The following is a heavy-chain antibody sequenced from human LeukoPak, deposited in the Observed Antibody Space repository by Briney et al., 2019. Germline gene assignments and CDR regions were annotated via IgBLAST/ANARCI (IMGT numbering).Heavy chain of an antibody. V-gene: IGHV3-43*02. CDR1: GFAFDDYA. Sequence: GGSLRLSCAASGFAFDDYAMHWVRQAPGKGLEWVCVVSGDATSTYYADSVKGRFTISRDNGKSSLYLQMDSLRPEDTALYYCAEGEIALAGNYFQYWGQGSLVTVSS. J-gene: IGHJ1*01. CDR2: VSGDATST. D-gene: IGHD6-19*01. CDR3: AEGEIALAGNYFQY.